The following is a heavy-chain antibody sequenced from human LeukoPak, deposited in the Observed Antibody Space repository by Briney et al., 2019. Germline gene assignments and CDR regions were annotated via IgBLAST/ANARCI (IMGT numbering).Heavy chain of an antibody. CDR3: ARSHTNSWYYFDY. CDR2: IYTGGST. CDR1: GGSISSSSYY. V-gene: IGHV4-61*02. Sequence: SETLSLTCTVSGGSISSSSYYWSWIRQPAGKGLEWIGRIYTGGSTNYNPSLKSRVTMSVDTSKNQFSLKLNSVTAADTAVYFCARSHTNSWYYFDYWGQGTLVTVSS. J-gene: IGHJ4*02. D-gene: IGHD6-13*01.